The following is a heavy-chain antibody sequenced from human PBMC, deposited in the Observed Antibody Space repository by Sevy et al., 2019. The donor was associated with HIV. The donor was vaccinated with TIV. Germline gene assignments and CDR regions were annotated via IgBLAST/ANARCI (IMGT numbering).Heavy chain of an antibody. D-gene: IGHD3-22*01. J-gene: IGHJ4*02. CDR3: AVHQPPRYSSSPGDS. V-gene: IGHV3-23*01. CDR1: GFTFSNYA. CDR2: ISNGGAST. Sequence: GGSLRLSCAASGFTFSNYAMSWVRQAPGKGLEWVSLISNGGASTYYADSVKGRFTISRDNSKNTLFLQLNSLRAEDTAVYYCAVHQPPRYSSSPGDSWGQGSLVTVSS.